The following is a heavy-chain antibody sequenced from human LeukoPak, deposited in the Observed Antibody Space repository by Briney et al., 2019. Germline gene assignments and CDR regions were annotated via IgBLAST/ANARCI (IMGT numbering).Heavy chain of an antibody. J-gene: IGHJ4*02. D-gene: IGHD4-23*01. Sequence: GGSLRLSCAASGFTFSSYAMHWVRQAPGKGLEWVAVISYDGSNKYYADSAKGRFTISRDNSKNTLYLQTNSLRAEDTAVYYCARLTVGFDYWGQGTLVTVSS. V-gene: IGHV3-30-3*01. CDR2: ISYDGSNK. CDR1: GFTFSSYA. CDR3: ARLTVGFDY.